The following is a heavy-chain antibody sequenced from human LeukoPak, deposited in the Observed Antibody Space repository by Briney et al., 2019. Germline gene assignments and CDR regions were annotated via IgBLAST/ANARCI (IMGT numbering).Heavy chain of an antibody. Sequence: GRSLRLSCAASGFSFSSYGMHWVRQAPGKGLEWVAVVSFDGSNTYYADSVKGRFTISRDNSKNTLYLQMNSLRAEDTAVYYCARQELRKAGAQTDYWGQGTLVTVSS. V-gene: IGHV3-30*03. CDR2: VSFDGSNT. J-gene: IGHJ4*02. CDR1: GFSFSSYG. D-gene: IGHD1-26*01. CDR3: ARQELRKAGAQTDY.